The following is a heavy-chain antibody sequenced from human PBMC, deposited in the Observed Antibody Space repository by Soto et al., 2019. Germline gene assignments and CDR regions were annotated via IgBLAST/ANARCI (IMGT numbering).Heavy chain of an antibody. CDR2: INGDASEK. Sequence: EVQLVESGGDLVHPGGSVRLSCVASGFTFGTHWMSWVRQASGKGLEWVANINGDASEKYYADSVKGRFTISRDNAKNSLYPQMNSLRVEDTAVYYCAKDVRWGQGTLITVSS. CDR3: AKDVR. V-gene: IGHV3-7*05. CDR1: GFTFGTHW. J-gene: IGHJ4*02.